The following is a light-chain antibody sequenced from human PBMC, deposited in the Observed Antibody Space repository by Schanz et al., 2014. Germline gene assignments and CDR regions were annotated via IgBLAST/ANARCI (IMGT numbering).Light chain of an antibody. J-gene: IGKJ1*01. CDR1: QSVSSNY. CDR3: HQYGSIQCT. CDR2: GAS. V-gene: IGKV3D-20*01. Sequence: EIVLSQSPATLSLSPGERATLSCGASQSVSSNYLAWYQKRPGLAPRLLIYGASTRPTGIPARFSGSGSGTDFTLTISRLEPEDSAVYYCHQYGSIQCTFGQGTKVEIK.